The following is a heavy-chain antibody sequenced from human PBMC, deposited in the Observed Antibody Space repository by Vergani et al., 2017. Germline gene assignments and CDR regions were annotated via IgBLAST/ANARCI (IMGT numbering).Heavy chain of an antibody. D-gene: IGHD3-3*01. CDR2: INHSGST. Sequence: QVQLQQWGAGLLKPSETLSLTCAVYGGSLRGYYWSWIRQPPGKGLEWIGEINHSGSTNYNPSLKSRVTISVDTSKNQFSLKLSSVTAADTAVYYFARGVRNYDFWSGSRYGIDFWGQGTTVTVSS. CDR1: GGSLRGYY. V-gene: IGHV4-34*01. CDR3: ARGVRNYDFWSGSRYGIDF. J-gene: IGHJ6*02.